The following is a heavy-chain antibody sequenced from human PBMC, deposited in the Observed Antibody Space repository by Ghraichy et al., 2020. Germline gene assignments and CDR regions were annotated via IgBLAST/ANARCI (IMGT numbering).Heavy chain of an antibody. CDR3: ALLGGGYYKPRDY. CDR1: GGSFSGYY. Sequence: SETLSLTCAVYGGSFSGYYWSWIRQPPGKGLEWIGEINHSGSTNYNPSLKSRVTISVDTSKNQFSLKLSSVTAADTAVYYCALLGGGYYKPRDYWGQGTLVTVSS. V-gene: IGHV4-34*01. J-gene: IGHJ4*02. CDR2: INHSGST. D-gene: IGHD1-26*01.